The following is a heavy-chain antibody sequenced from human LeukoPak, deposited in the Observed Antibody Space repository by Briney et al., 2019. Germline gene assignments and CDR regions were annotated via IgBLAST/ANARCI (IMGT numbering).Heavy chain of an antibody. CDR2: ISSSSSYI. Sequence: GGSLRLSCAVSGFTFSSYSMNWVRQAPGEGLEWVSSISSSSSYIYYADSVKGRFTISRDNAKNSLYLQINSLRAEDTAVYYCARDQRLGAFDIWGQGTMVTVSS. J-gene: IGHJ3*02. V-gene: IGHV3-21*01. CDR1: GFTFSSYS. D-gene: IGHD3-16*01. CDR3: ARDQRLGAFDI.